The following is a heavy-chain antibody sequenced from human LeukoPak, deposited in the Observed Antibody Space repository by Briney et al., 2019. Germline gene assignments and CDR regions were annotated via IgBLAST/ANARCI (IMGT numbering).Heavy chain of an antibody. V-gene: IGHV4-61*02. CDR1: GGSISSGSYY. CDR2: IYISGST. CDR3: ARGTSTWYEGYFDY. D-gene: IGHD6-13*01. J-gene: IGHJ4*02. Sequence: RSSETLSLTCTVSGGSISSGSYYWSWIRQPAGKGLEWIGRIYISGSTNYNPSLKSRVTISIHTSKNQFSLKLSSVTAADTAVYYCARGTSTWYEGYFDYWGQGTLVTVSS.